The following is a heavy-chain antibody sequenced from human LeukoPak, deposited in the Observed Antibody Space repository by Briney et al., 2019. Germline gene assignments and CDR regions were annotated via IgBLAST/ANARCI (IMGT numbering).Heavy chain of an antibody. J-gene: IGHJ5*02. D-gene: IGHD3-3*01. CDR2: IIDDSDNT. V-gene: IGHV1-18*01. Sequence: ASVKVSCKASGYTFSDYGISWVRQALGQGLEWTGLIIDDSDNTKYAQKFQGRVTMTRDVSTTTVYMDLSSLRSDDTAVYYCAREALTIFALVRTQTTKSPHRFDPWGQGTLVTVSS. CDR1: GYTFSDYG. CDR3: AREALTIFALVRTQTTKSPHRFDP.